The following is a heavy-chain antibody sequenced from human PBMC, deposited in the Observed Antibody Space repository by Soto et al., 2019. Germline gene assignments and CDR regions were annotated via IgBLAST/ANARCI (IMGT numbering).Heavy chain of an antibody. D-gene: IGHD6-13*01. CDR2: INHSGST. CDR1: GGSFSGYY. CDR3: ARGPATLPSGIAAAGVDY. V-gene: IGHV4-34*01. J-gene: IGHJ4*02. Sequence: TSETLSLTCAVYGGSFSGYYWSWIRQPPGKGLEWIGEINHSGSTNYNPSLKSRVTISVDTSKNQFSLKLSSVTAADTAVYYCARGPATLPSGIAAAGVDYWGQGTLVTVS.